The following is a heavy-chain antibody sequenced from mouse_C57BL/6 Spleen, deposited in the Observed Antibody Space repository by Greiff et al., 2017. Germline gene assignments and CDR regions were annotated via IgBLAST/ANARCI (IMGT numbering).Heavy chain of an antibody. CDR2: IHPNSGST. CDR3: ARGWLLPYAMDY. CDR1: GYTFTSYW. D-gene: IGHD2-3*01. Sequence: QVQLKQPGAELVKPGASVKLSCKASGYTFTSYWMHWVKQRPGQGLEWIGMIHPNSGSTNYNEKFKSKATLTVDKSSSTAYMQLSSLTSEDSAVYYCARGWLLPYAMDYWGQGTSVTVSS. V-gene: IGHV1-64*01. J-gene: IGHJ4*01.